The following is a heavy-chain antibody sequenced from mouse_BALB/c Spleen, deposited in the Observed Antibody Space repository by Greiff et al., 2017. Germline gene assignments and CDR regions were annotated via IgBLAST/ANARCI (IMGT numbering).Heavy chain of an antibody. CDR1: GYTFTDYN. CDR3: ARQGYGNYEDWFAY. J-gene: IGHJ3*01. D-gene: IGHD2-10*02. V-gene: IGHV1-18*01. CDR2: INPNNGGT. Sequence: VQLKESGPELVKPGASVKIPCKASGYTFTDYNMDWVKQSHGKSLEWIGDINPNNGGTIYNQKFKGKATLTVDKSSSTAYMELRSLTSEDTAVYYCARQGYGNYEDWFAYWGQGTLVTVSA.